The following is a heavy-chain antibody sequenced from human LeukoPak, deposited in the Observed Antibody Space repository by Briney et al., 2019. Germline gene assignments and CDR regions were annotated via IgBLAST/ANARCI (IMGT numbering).Heavy chain of an antibody. D-gene: IGHD3-22*01. V-gene: IGHV3-33*01. CDR1: GFPFTSYG. CDR2: IYYDGSNE. J-gene: IGHJ4*02. Sequence: RGSLRLSCAASGFPFTSYGMHWVRQAPGKGLEWVAVIYYDGSNEYYADSVKGRFTISRDTSKNTLYLQMNSLTADDTAVYYCARVGYPGIGYPIDYWGQGTLVTVSS. CDR3: ARVGYPGIGYPIDY.